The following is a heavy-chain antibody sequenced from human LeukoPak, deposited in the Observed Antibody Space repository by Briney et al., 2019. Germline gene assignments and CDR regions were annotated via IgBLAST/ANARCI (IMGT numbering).Heavy chain of an antibody. CDR3: AKEESSGLDV. Sequence: GSLRLSCAASGFTFSSYGMHWVRQAPGKGLEWVAVISYDGSNKYYADSVKGRFTISRDNSKNTLYLQMNSLRAEDTAVYYCAKEESSGLDVWGQGTTVTVSS. D-gene: IGHD6-19*01. CDR2: ISYDGSNK. J-gene: IGHJ6*02. V-gene: IGHV3-30*18. CDR1: GFTFSSYG.